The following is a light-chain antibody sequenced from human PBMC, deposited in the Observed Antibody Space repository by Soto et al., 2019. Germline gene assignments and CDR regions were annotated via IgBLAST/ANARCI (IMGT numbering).Light chain of an antibody. Sequence: QSALTQPASVSGSPGQSITISCTGTSSDIGGYNYVSWYQQHPGKAPKLMISEVILRPSGVSNRFSGSKSGYTASLTISGLQLEDEADYYCSSYTNSSTRVFGGGTKLTVL. J-gene: IGLJ3*02. V-gene: IGLV2-14*01. CDR1: SSDIGGYNY. CDR2: EVI. CDR3: SSYTNSSTRV.